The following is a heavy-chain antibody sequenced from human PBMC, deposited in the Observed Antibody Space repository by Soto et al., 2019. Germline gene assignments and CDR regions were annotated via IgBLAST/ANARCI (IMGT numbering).Heavy chain of an antibody. CDR1: GCSISSGDYY. CDR2: IYYRGST. J-gene: IGHJ6*02. CDR3: ARGSRGGNARYYYYDGMDV. V-gene: IGHV4-30-4*01. D-gene: IGHD2-15*01. Sequence: QVQLQESGPGLVKPSQTLSLTCTVSGCSISSGDYYWSWIRQPPGKGLEWIGYIYYRGSTYYNPSLMSRVTRSVDTSKNQFSLKLSSVTAADTAVYYCARGSRGGNARYYYYDGMDVWGQGTTVTVSS.